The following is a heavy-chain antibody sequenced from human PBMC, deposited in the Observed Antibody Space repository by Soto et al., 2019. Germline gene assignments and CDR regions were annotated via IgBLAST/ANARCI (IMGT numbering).Heavy chain of an antibody. D-gene: IGHD3-3*01. V-gene: IGHV2-26*01. Sequence: QVTLKESGPVLMKPTETLTLTCTVSGFSLRNARMGVSWIRQPPGQALEWLAHIFSNDEKSYSTSLKSRLTIPEDTSKSQVVLSMTNMDPVDTATYYCARIFTLTRFGVGTQYLFDCWGQGILVTVSS. CDR2: IFSNDEK. J-gene: IGHJ4*02. CDR1: GFSLRNARMG. CDR3: ARIFTLTRFGVGTQYLFDC.